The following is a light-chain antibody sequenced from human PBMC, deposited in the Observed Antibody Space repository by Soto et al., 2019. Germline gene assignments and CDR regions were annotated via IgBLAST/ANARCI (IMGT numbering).Light chain of an antibody. CDR2: GAS. Sequence: IVLTQGPGTLSFAPGARATXSCMASQSLSGSLAGYQHIPGKAPRLLXSGASTRAHGSPARFSGSGSVTEFTSTISSLQSEDFAVYYGQHYSDWPLTFGGGTKVDIK. CDR1: QSLSGS. CDR3: QHYSDWPLT. J-gene: IGKJ4*02. V-gene: IGKV3-15*01.